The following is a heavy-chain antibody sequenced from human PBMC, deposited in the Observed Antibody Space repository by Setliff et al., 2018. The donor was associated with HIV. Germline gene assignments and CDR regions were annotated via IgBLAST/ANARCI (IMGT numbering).Heavy chain of an antibody. CDR2: IKQDGREK. CDR1: QFAFKSYW. Sequence: GGSLRLSCTASQFAFKSYWMTWVRQAPGKGLEWVANIKQDGREKYYVDSVKGRFTISRDNAKNSLYLQMNSLRAEDTAVYCCASGRQGGRYCSGGSCRGGYYYYYMDVWGKGTTVTVSS. D-gene: IGHD2-15*01. V-gene: IGHV3-7*03. J-gene: IGHJ6*03. CDR3: ASGRQGGRYCSGGSCRGGYYYYYMDV.